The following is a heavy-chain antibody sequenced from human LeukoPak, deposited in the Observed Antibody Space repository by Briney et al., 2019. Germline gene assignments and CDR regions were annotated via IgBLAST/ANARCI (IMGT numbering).Heavy chain of an antibody. CDR1: GYAFTGYY. Sequence: ASVKVSCKASGYAFTGYYMHWVRQAPGQGLEWMGWINPNSGGTNYAQKFQGRVTMTRDTSISTAYMELGRLRSDDTAVYYCARGILPPAYYYMDVWGKGTTVTVSS. V-gene: IGHV1-2*02. CDR2: INPNSGGT. CDR3: ARGILPPAYYYMDV. J-gene: IGHJ6*03. D-gene: IGHD2-15*01.